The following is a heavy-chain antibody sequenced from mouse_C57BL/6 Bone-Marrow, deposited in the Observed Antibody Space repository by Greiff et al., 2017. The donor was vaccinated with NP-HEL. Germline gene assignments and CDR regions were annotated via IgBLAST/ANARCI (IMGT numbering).Heavy chain of an antibody. Sequence: EVQLVESGGGLVQPKGSLKLSCAASGFSFNTYAMNWVRQAPGKGLEWVARIRSKSNNYATYYADSVKDRFTISRDDSESMLYLQMNNLKTEDTAMYYCVNYDCDIAMDYWGQGTSVTDSS. CDR1: GFSFNTYA. D-gene: IGHD2-4*01. V-gene: IGHV10-1*01. J-gene: IGHJ4*01. CDR2: IRSKSNNYAT. CDR3: VNYDCDIAMDY.